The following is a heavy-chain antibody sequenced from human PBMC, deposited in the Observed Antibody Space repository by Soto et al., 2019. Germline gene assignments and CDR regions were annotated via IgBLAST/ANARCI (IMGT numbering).Heavy chain of an antibody. Sequence: QVQLVQSGAEVKKPGASVKVSCKASGYTFTGYFMHWVRQAPGQGLEWMGWINPNSGVTNSAQKFQGRVTMTRDTSISTAYMELSRLRSDDTAVYYCAREGVGITQYYFDTGAREPWSPSPQ. CDR1: GYTFTGYF. D-gene: IGHD2-15*01. CDR2: INPNSGVT. CDR3: AREGVGITQYYFDT. J-gene: IGHJ4*02. V-gene: IGHV1-2*02.